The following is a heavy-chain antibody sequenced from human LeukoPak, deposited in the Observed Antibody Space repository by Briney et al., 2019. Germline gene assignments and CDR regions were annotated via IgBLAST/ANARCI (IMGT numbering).Heavy chain of an antibody. CDR1: GFTFSDYY. V-gene: IGHV3-11*04. CDR2: IVRCGNGK. Sequence: GSLRLSCAASGFTFSDYYMGWIRQAPGKGLEGVSDIVRCGNGKHYAASVKGRFTISRDNAKNSLFLQMNSLRAEDTAVYYCARGGDQMYEVYDYWGQGTLSPSPQ. D-gene: IGHD6-6*01. J-gene: IGHJ4*02. CDR3: ARGGDQMYEVYDY.